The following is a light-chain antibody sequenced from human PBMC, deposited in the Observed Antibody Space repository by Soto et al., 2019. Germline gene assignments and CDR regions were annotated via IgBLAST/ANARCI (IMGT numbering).Light chain of an antibody. V-gene: IGKV1-27*01. CDR2: AAS. Sequence: DIRMTQSPPSLSASVGDKITITCRASQGNNNYLAWYQQKPGEVPKLLIYAASTLQSGVSSRFSGSGSGTVFTLTINSLQPEDVGSYYCQKYNSVPRTFGQGTKVEIK. CDR3: QKYNSVPRT. J-gene: IGKJ1*01. CDR1: QGNNNY.